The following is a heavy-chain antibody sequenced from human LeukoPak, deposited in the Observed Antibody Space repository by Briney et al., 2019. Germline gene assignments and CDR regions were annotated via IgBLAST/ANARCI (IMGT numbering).Heavy chain of an antibody. CDR2: ISYDGSKK. J-gene: IGHJ6*02. D-gene: IGHD2-2*01. CDR3: AKDRGCSSTSCYGDYYGMDV. CDR1: GITFSNYG. Sequence: GRSLRLSCADSGITFSNYGMHWVRRAPGKGLEWVAVISYDGSKKFYADSGKGRFTISRDNSKNTLYLQMNSLRAEDTAVYYCAKDRGCSSTSCYGDYYGMDVWGQGTTVTVSS. V-gene: IGHV3-30*18.